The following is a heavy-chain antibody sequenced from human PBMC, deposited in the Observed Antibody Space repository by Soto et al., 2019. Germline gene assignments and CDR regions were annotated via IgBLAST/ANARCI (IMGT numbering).Heavy chain of an antibody. CDR2: VNPILSMS. V-gene: IGHV1-69*02. CDR1: GDTFNFYS. CDR3: ESHYGSGYRAFDS. D-gene: IGHD3-10*01. Sequence: QVQLVQSGAEVKSAGSSVKVSCKASGDTFNFYSINWVRQAPGLGLEWVGRVNPILSMSNYAQRFQGRVTMTANKSTGTAYMELTSLRSEDTAIYYCESHYGSGYRAFDSWGQGALVTVSS. J-gene: IGHJ4*02.